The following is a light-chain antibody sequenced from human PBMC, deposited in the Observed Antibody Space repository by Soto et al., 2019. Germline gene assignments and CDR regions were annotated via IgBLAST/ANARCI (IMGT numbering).Light chain of an antibody. CDR1: QSISND. J-gene: IGKJ4*01. CDR3: QQYNNWPPLT. CDR2: GAS. Sequence: EIVMTQSPATLSVSPGERATLSCRASQSISNDLAWYQQKPGQAPRLVIYGASTRATGVPARFSGSGSGADFTLTISSLQSEDFAVYYCQQYNNWPPLTFGGGTNVEIK. V-gene: IGKV3-15*01.